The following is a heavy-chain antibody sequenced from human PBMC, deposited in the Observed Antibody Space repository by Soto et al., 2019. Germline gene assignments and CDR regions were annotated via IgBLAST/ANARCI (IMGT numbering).Heavy chain of an antibody. CDR3: ARHIKLILATVLDGMDV. CDR2: IYPGDSDT. D-gene: IGHD4-4*01. V-gene: IGHV5-51*01. J-gene: IGHJ6*02. Sequence: GESLKISCKGSGYSFTSYWIGWVRQMPGKGLEWMGIIYPGDSDTRYSPSFQGQVTISADKSISTAYLQWSSLKASDTAMYYCARHIKLILATVLDGMDVWGQGTTVTVSS. CDR1: GYSFTSYW.